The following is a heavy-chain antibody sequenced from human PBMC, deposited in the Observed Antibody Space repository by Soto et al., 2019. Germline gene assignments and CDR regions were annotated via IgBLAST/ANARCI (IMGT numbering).Heavy chain of an antibody. CDR3: AISRITMVRGDAFDI. J-gene: IGHJ3*02. D-gene: IGHD3-10*01. V-gene: IGHV1-8*01. CDR1: GYTFTSYD. Sequence: SVKVSCKASGYTFTSYDINWVRQATGQGLEWMGWMNPNSGNTGYAQKFQGRVTMTRNTSISTAYMGLSSLRSEDTAVYHCAISRITMVRGDAFDIWGQGTMVTVSS. CDR2: MNPNSGNT.